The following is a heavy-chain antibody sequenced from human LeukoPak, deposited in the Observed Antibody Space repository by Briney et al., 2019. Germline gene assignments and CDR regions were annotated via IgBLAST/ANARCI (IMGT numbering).Heavy chain of an antibody. CDR1: GFTFSSYG. V-gene: IGHV3-30*02. Sequence: SGGSLRLSCAASGFTFSSYGMHWVRQAPGKGLEWVAFIRYDGSNKYYADSVKGRFTISRDNSKNTLYLQMNSLRADDTAVYYCARDRTRITMVRGVIYYWGQGTLVTVSS. J-gene: IGHJ4*02. D-gene: IGHD3-10*01. CDR2: IRYDGSNK. CDR3: ARDRTRITMVRGVIYY.